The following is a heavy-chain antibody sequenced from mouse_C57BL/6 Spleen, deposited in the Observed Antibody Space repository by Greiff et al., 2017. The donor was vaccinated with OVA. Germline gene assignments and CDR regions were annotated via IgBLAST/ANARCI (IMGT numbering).Heavy chain of an antibody. Sequence: VQLVESGAELVRPGASVTLSCKASGYTFTDYEMHWVKQTPVHGLEWIGAIDPETGGTAYNQKFKGKAILTADKSSSTAYMELRSLTSEDSAVYYCTRSHDGLDYWGQGTSVTVSS. D-gene: IGHD2-3*01. V-gene: IGHV1-15*01. CDR3: TRSHDGLDY. CDR1: GYTFTDYE. CDR2: IDPETGGT. J-gene: IGHJ4*01.